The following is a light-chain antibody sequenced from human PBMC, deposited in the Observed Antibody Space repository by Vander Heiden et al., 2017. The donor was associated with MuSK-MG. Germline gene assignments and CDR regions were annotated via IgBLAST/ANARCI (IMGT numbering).Light chain of an antibody. Sequence: SALTQPRPVSGSPGQSVTISCTGTSSDVGGYNYVSWYQQHPGKAPKLMIYDVSKRPAGVPDRFSGSKSGNTASLTISGRQAEDEADYYCCSYAGSYTWVFGGGTKLTVL. CDR3: CSYAGSYTWV. CDR1: SSDVGGYNY. V-gene: IGLV2-11*01. J-gene: IGLJ3*02. CDR2: DVS.